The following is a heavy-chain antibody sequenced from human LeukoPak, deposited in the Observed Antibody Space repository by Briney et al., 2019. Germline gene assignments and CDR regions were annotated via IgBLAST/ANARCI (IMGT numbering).Heavy chain of an antibody. J-gene: IGHJ5*02. Sequence: NPSQTLSLTCTVSGGSISSGGYYWSWIRQHPGKGLKWIGYIYYSGSTYYNPSLKSRVTISVDTSKNQFSLKLSSVTAADTAVYYCARGKYYYDSSGYLRSNWFDPWGQGTLVTVSS. V-gene: IGHV4-31*03. CDR2: IYYSGST. CDR1: GGSISSGGYY. D-gene: IGHD3-22*01. CDR3: ARGKYYYDSSGYLRSNWFDP.